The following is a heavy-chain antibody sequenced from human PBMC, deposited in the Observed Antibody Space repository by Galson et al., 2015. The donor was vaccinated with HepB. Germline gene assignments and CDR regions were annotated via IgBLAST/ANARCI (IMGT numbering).Heavy chain of an antibody. D-gene: IGHD1-14*01. CDR2: ISNEGRQT. J-gene: IGHJ5*02. CDR1: GFTFSNFA. Sequence: SLRLSCAASGFTFSNFAMSWVRQAPGKGLEWVAVISNEGRQTFSADSVRGRFTIPRDNSKNSLYLQMNSLRVEDTAVYFCAIRGSITWALDHWGPGTLVTVSS. CDR3: AIRGSITWALDH. V-gene: IGHV3-30*03.